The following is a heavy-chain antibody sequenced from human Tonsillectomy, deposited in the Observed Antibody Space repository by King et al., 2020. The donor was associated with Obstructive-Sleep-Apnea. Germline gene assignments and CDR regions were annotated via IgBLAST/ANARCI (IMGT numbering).Heavy chain of an antibody. V-gene: IGHV3-23*04. D-gene: IGHD5-18*01. CDR2: INTGGVTT. CDR1: GFTFSNYA. J-gene: IGHJ4*02. Sequence: VQLVESGGGLVQPGGSLRLSCAASGFTFSNYAMSWVRQAPWKGREWVSAINTGGVTTYYADSVKGRFTISRDNSKNTLYLQMNSLRAEDTAVYYCAKRVDTAMVFDYWGQGTLVTVSS. CDR3: AKRVDTAMVFDY.